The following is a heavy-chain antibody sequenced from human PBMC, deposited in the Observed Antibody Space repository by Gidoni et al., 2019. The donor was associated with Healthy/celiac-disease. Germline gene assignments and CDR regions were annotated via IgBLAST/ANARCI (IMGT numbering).Heavy chain of an antibody. CDR2: IYHSGST. J-gene: IGHJ6*02. D-gene: IGHD4-17*01. CDR3: ARVGYGDYEYYYYGMDV. V-gene: IGHV4-38-2*02. Sequence: IRQPPGKGLEWIGSIYHSGSTYYNPSIKSRVTISVDTSKNQFSLKLSSVTAADTAVYYCARVGYGDYEYYYYGMDVWGQGTTVTVSS.